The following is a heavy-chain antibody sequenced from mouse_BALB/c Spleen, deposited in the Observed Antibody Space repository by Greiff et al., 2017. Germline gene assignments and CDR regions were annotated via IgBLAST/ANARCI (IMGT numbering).Heavy chain of an antibody. J-gene: IGHJ3*01. Sequence: QVQLQQSGAELAKPGASVKMSCKASGYTFTSYWMHWVKQRPGPGLEWIGYINPSTGYTEYNQKFKDKATLTADKSSSTAYMQLSSLTSEDSAVYYCACCYDGYSAWFADWGQGTLVTVSA. D-gene: IGHD2-3*01. V-gene: IGHV1-7*01. CDR2: INPSTGYT. CDR3: ACCYDGYSAWFAD. CDR1: GYTFTSYW.